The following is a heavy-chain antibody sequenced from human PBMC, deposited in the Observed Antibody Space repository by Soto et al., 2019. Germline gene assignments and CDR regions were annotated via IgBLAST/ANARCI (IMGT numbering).Heavy chain of an antibody. V-gene: IGHV3-64D*06. Sequence: GGSLRLSCSASGFTFSSYAMHWVRQAPGKGLEYVSAISSNGGSTYYADSVKGRFTISRDNSKNTLYLQMSSLRAEDTAVYYCVKGRAGYCSGGSCYPGDYWGQGTLVTVYS. J-gene: IGHJ4*02. CDR2: ISSNGGST. D-gene: IGHD2-15*01. CDR3: VKGRAGYCSGGSCYPGDY. CDR1: GFTFSSYA.